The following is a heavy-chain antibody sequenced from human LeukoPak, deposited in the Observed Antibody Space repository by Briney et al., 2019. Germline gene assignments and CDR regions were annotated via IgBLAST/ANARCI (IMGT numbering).Heavy chain of an antibody. D-gene: IGHD3-16*01. CDR1: GYNFTSYW. J-gene: IGHJ4*02. Sequence: GESLRISCKGSGYNFTSYWIGWVRQMPGKGLEWMGIIYPGDSDTRYSPSFQGQVTISADKSISTAYLQWGSLKASDTAMYYCARSAIQGGVWVWGQGTLVTVSS. CDR3: ARSAIQGGVWV. V-gene: IGHV5-51*01. CDR2: IYPGDSDT.